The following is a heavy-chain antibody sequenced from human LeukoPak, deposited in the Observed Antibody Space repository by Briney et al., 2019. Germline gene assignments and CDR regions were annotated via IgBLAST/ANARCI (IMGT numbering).Heavy chain of an antibody. CDR3: SRDSGSPGAFDI. V-gene: IGHV1-69*05. CDR2: IIPIFGTA. Sequence: ASVKVSCKASGGTFSSYAISWVRQAPGQGLEWMGGIIPIFGTANYAQKFQGRVTITTDESTSTAYMELRSLRSEDTALYYGSRDSGSPGAFDIWGQGTMVTVSS. CDR1: GGTFSSYA. J-gene: IGHJ3*02. D-gene: IGHD1-26*01.